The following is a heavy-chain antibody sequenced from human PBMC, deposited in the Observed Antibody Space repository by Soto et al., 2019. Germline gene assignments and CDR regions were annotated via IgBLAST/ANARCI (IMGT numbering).Heavy chain of an antibody. J-gene: IGHJ6*02. Sequence: ASVKVSCKASGGTFSSYAISWVRQAPGQGLEWMGGIIPIFGTANYAQKFQGRVTITADESTSTAYMELSSLRSEDTAVYYCARDQFGSGWPRYYYYGMDVWGQGTTVTVSS. D-gene: IGHD6-19*01. CDR2: IIPIFGTA. V-gene: IGHV1-69*13. CDR3: ARDQFGSGWPRYYYYGMDV. CDR1: GGTFSSYA.